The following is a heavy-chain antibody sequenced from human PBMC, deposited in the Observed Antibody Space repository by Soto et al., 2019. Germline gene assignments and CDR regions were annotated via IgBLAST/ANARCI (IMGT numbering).Heavy chain of an antibody. CDR2: IIPIFGTA. CDR1: GGTFSSYA. D-gene: IGHD6-19*01. J-gene: IGHJ5*02. CDR3: ARDREEGVAGTFGWFDP. Sequence: ASVKVSCKASGGTFSSYAISWVRQAPGQGLEWMGGIIPIFGTANYAQKFQGRVTITADESTSTAYMELSSLRSEGTAVYYCARDREEGVAGTFGWFDPWGQGTLVTVSS. V-gene: IGHV1-69*13.